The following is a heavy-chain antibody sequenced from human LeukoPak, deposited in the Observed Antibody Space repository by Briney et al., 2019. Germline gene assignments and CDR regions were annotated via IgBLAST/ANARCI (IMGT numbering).Heavy chain of an antibody. V-gene: IGHV1-69*05. J-gene: IGHJ4*02. CDR3: ASSRSNYYDSSGPQTFDY. CDR2: IIPIFGTA. Sequence: ASVKGSCKASGGTFSSYAISWVRQAPGQGLEWMGGIIPIFGTANYAQKFQGRVTITTDESTSTAYMELSSLRSEDTAVYYCASSRSNYYDSSGPQTFDYWGQGTLVTVSS. D-gene: IGHD3-22*01. CDR1: GGTFSSYA.